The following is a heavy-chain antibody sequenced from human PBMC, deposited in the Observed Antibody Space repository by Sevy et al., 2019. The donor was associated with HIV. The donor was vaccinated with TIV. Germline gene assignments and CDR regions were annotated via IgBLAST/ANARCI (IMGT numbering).Heavy chain of an antibody. CDR3: XXXXXXXAAEGLDY. D-gene: IGHD6-25*01. CDR1: GFTFSSYS. J-gene: IGHJ4*02. Sequence: GGSLRLSCAASGFTFSSYSMNWVRQAPGKGLEWVSYISSSSSTIYYADSVKGRFTISRDNAKNSLYLQMNSLRDEDXXXXXXXXXXXXXAAEGLDYWGQGTLVTVSS. V-gene: IGHV3-48*02. CDR2: ISSSSSTI.